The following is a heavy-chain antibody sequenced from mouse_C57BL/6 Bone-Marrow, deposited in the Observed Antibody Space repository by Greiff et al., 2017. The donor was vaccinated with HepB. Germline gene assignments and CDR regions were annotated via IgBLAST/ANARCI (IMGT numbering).Heavy chain of an antibody. CDR2: INPNNGGT. J-gene: IGHJ3*01. V-gene: IGHV1-26*01. D-gene: IGHD1-1*01. CDR1: GYTFTDYY. Sequence: EVQLQQSGPELVKPGASVKISCKASGYTFTDYYMNWVKQSHGKSLEWIGDINPNNGGTSYNQKFKGKATLTADKSSSTAYMELRSLTSEDSAVYFCARGRLLPFAYWGQGTLVTVSA. CDR3: ARGRLLPFAY.